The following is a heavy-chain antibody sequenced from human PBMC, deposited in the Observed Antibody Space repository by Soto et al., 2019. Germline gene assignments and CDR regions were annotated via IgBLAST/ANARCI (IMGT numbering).Heavy chain of an antibody. V-gene: IGHV3-23*01. CDR2: ISGSGDST. Sequence: EVQLLDSGGGLVQPGGSLRLSCAASGFTFSSYALSWVRQAPGKGLEWVSGISGSGDSTNYADSVKGRFTISRDNSENQVYLQMNSLTAEDTAVYYCAKRFCTSTTCLSLDFYYYIGVWGEGTTVTVSS. CDR3: AKRFCTSTTCLSLDFYYYIGV. CDR1: GFTFSSYA. D-gene: IGHD2-2*01. J-gene: IGHJ6*03.